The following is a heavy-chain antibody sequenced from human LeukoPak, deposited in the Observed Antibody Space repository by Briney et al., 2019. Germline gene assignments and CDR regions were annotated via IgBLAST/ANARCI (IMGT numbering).Heavy chain of an antibody. CDR2: LYNGGST. D-gene: IGHD3-16*01. V-gene: IGHV3-66*01. Sequence: GGSLRLSCGDSGISVSVRSNYMTWVRQPPGKGLEWVSILYNGGSTYYADSVRGRFTISRDKSKSTLHLQMNSLRAEDTAVYYCASRRFGEPSIWGQGTLVTVSS. CDR3: ASRRFGEPSI. CDR1: GISVSVRSNY. J-gene: IGHJ4*02.